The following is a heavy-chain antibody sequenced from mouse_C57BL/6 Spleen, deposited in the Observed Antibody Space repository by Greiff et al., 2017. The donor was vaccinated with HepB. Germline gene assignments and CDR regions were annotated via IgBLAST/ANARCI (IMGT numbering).Heavy chain of an antibody. D-gene: IGHD3-2*02. CDR3: ARSRTAQANFAY. Sequence: QVQLQQSGPELVKPGASVKISCKASGYAFSSSWMNWVKQRPGKGLEWIGRIYPGDGDTNYNGKFKGKATLTADKSSSTAYMQLSSLTSEDSAVYFCARSRTAQANFAYWGQGTLVTVSA. V-gene: IGHV1-82*01. J-gene: IGHJ3*01. CDR1: GYAFSSSW. CDR2: IYPGDGDT.